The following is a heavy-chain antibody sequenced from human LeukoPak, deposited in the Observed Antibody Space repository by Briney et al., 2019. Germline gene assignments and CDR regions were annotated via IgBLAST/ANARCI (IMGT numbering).Heavy chain of an antibody. J-gene: IGHJ4*02. V-gene: IGHV1-69*06. CDR3: ASFSGGSGSSSLYYFDY. CDR2: IIPTFGTA. D-gene: IGHD3-10*01. CDR1: GGTFSDYA. Sequence: GSSVKVSCKASGGTFSDYAISWVRQAPGQGLEWMGRIIPTFGTANYAQKLQGRVTITADKSTSTAYMELSSLRSEDTAVYYCASFSGGSGSSSLYYFDYWGPGTLVSVSS.